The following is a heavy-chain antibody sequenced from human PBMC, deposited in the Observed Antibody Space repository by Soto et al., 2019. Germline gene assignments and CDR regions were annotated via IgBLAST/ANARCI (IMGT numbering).Heavy chain of an antibody. CDR2: IKSKTDGGTT. CDR3: TTGYDYVWGTSRYSPFDY. V-gene: IGHV3-15*07. CDR1: GFTFSNAW. Sequence: EVQLVESGGGLVKPGGSLRLSCAASGFTFSNAWMNWVRQAPGKGLEWVGRIKSKTDGGTTDYAAPVKGRFTISRDDSQNTLYLQMNSLKTEDTALYYCTTGYDYVWGTSRYSPFDYWGQGTLVTVSS. J-gene: IGHJ4*02. D-gene: IGHD3-16*02.